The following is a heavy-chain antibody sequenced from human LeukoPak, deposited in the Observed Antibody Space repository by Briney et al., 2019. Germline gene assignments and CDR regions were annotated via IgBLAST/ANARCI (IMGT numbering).Heavy chain of an antibody. CDR2: IYYSGST. Sequence: SETLSLTCSVSGYSISSGYYWDWIRQPPGKGLEWIGYIYYSGSTNYNPSLKSRVTISVDTSKNQFSLKLSSVTAADTAVYYCARHAYYYGSGSDYWGQGTLVTVSS. D-gene: IGHD3-10*01. CDR3: ARHAYYYGSGSDY. J-gene: IGHJ4*02. V-gene: IGHV4-59*08. CDR1: GYSISSGYY.